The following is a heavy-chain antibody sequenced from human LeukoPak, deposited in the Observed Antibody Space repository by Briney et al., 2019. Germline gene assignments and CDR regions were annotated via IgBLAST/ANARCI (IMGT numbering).Heavy chain of an antibody. CDR2: IRGDGSLK. CDR3: ARDSGGFSSVYYDAFDF. CDR1: GFTFSNYW. V-gene: IGHV3-7*01. J-gene: IGHJ3*01. D-gene: IGHD5/OR15-5a*01. Sequence: GGSLRLPCAASGFTFSNYWMIWVRQAPGKGLEWVANIRGDGSLKYYVDSVKGRFTISRDNAKNSLYLQMNSLRAEDMAIYYCARDSGGFSSVYYDAFDFWGQGTVVTVSS.